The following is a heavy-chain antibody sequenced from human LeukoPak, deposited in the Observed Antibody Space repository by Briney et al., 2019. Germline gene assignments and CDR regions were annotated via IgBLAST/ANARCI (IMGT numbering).Heavy chain of an antibody. CDR2: INPGGRI. Sequence: PSETLSLTCAVYGGSFDTYYWSWIRQSPGRGLEWIGEINPGGRINYIPSLMSRVTISIDTSKKQFSLNLSSVTAADTAVYYCARRWNYGIYYYIDVWGTGTTVTVSS. V-gene: IGHV4-34*01. D-gene: IGHD1-7*01. J-gene: IGHJ6*03. CDR3: ARRWNYGIYYYIDV. CDR1: GGSFDTYY.